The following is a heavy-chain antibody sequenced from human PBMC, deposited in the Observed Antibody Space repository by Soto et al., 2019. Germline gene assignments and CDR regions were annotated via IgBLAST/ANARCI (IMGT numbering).Heavy chain of an antibody. V-gene: IGHV5-51*01. CDR2: IFPSDSDT. CDR1: GYRFTSYW. Sequence: GESLKISCRTSGYRFTSYWIAWVRQMPGKGLEWMGIIFPSDSDTRYSPSFQGQVTISADRSTSTVLLQWASLKASDTAVYFCARKDKSGYFNWFDPWGQGTLVTVSS. CDR3: ARKDKSGYFNWFDP. D-gene: IGHD3-22*01. J-gene: IGHJ5*02.